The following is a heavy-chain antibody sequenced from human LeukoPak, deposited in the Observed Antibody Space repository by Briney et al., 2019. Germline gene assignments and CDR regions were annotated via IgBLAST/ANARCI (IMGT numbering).Heavy chain of an antibody. CDR2: IYSGGTT. CDR1: GFTVSSNY. V-gene: IGHV3-53*01. J-gene: IGHJ4*02. D-gene: IGHD3-10*01. CDR3: AKLKGWYGEGYFDY. Sequence: GGSLRLSCAASGFTVSSNYMSWVRQPPGKGLEWVSVIYSGGTTFYADSVKGRFTISRDNSKNTLYLQMNSLRADDTAVYYCAKLKGWYGEGYFDYWGQGTVVTVTS.